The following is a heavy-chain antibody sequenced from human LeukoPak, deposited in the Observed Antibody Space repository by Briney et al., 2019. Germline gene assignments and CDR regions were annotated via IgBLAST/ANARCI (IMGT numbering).Heavy chain of an antibody. D-gene: IGHD6-13*01. CDR2: IYPGDSDT. CDR3: ARRIAAADYYYGMDV. Sequence: GESLKISCKGSGYSFTSYWIGWVRQMPGKGLEWMGIIYPGDSDTRYSPSFQGQVTISADKSISTAYLQWSSLKASDTAMYYCARRIAAADYYYGMDVWGQGTTVTVSS. J-gene: IGHJ6*02. CDR1: GYSFTSYW. V-gene: IGHV5-51*01.